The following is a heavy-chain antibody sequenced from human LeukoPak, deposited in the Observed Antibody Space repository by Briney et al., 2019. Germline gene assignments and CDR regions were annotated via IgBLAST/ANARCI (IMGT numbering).Heavy chain of an antibody. CDR2: IYCGGST. D-gene: IGHD2-15*01. CDR3: ARDRHCSGGRCYYFDY. CDR1: SFTFSTYI. J-gene: IGHJ4*02. V-gene: IGHV3-53*01. Sequence: GGSLRLSCAACSFTFSTYIMSWVRQAPGKGLEWVSVIYCGGSTYYADSVKGRFTISRDNSKNTLYLQMNSLRAEDTAVYYCARDRHCSGGRCYYFDYWGQGILVTVSS.